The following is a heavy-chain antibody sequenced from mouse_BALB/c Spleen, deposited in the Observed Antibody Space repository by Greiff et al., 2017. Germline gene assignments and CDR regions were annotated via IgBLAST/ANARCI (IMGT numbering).Heavy chain of an antibody. V-gene: IGHV1-31*01. CDR2: INPYNGAT. CDR3: ARGGCGESWFAY. CDR1: GYSFTGYY. Sequence: EVQLQQSGPELVKPGASVKISCKASGYSFTGYYMHWVKQSHVKSLEWIGRINPYNGATSYNQNFKDKASLTVDKSSSTAYMELHSLTSEDSAVYYCARGGCGESWFAYWGQGTLVTVSA. J-gene: IGHJ3*01.